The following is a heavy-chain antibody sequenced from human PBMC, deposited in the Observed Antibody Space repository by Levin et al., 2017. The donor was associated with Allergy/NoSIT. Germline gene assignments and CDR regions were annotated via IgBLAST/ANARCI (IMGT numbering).Heavy chain of an antibody. Sequence: GGSLRLSCTASGFTFGDYAMTWFRRAPGKGLEWVGFIGSKGYGGTTDYAASVRGRFTISRDDSKSIAYLQMNSLKMDDTAVYYCTRVSGYDSSAYLVDWGQGTLVTVSS. D-gene: IGHD3-22*01. CDR1: GFTFGDYA. J-gene: IGHJ4*02. V-gene: IGHV3-49*03. CDR3: TRVSGYDSSAYLVD. CDR2: IGSKGYGGTT.